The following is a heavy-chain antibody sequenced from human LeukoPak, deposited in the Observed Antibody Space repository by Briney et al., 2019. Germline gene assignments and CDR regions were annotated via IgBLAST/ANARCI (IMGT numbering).Heavy chain of an antibody. Sequence: PGGSLRLSCAASGLTFSSHEINWVRQAPGKGLEWVSYISSSGTTIYYAESVKGRFTISRDNAKNSVYLQMNSLRAGDTAVYYCASSFLILYYWGQGNLVIVSS. J-gene: IGHJ4*02. CDR1: GLTFSSHE. V-gene: IGHV3-48*03. D-gene: IGHD3-3*01. CDR3: ASSFLILYY. CDR2: ISSSGTTI.